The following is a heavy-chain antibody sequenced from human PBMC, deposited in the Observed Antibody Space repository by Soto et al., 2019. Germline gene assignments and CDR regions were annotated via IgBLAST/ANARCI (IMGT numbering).Heavy chain of an antibody. CDR2: INRDGSTT. CDR1: GFTLSTYW. J-gene: IGHJ4*02. Sequence: GGSLRLSCVASGFTLSTYWVHWVRQAPGKGLVWVSRINRDGSTTTYADSVKGRFTISRDNAKNTVYLQMNSLRAEDTAVYYCERDLTGPLDDWGQGTLVTV. D-gene: IGHD1-20*01. V-gene: IGHV3-74*01. CDR3: ERDLTGPLDD.